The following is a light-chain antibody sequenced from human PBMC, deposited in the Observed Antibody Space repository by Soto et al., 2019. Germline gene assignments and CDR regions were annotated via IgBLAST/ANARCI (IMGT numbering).Light chain of an antibody. CDR3: QQSYSTPIT. J-gene: IGKJ5*01. CDR2: TTS. Sequence: DIQMTQSTSFLSASVRDTVTITCPPSQFISTYLNWYQQKPGKAPNLLIYTTSSLHSGVPSRFSGSGSGTDFTLTISSLQPEDFATYYCQQSYSTPITFGQGTRLEIK. V-gene: IGKV1-39*01. CDR1: QFISTY.